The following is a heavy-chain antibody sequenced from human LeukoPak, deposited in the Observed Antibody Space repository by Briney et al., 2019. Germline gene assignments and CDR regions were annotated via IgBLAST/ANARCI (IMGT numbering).Heavy chain of an antibody. CDR2: IWYDGSKK. CDR3: ARDLGNYGSGSSYFDY. Sequence: GGSLRLSCATSGFTFSSYGMYWVRQAPGKGPEWVALIWYDGSKKYYADSVKGRFTVSKDNSKNTLYLQMNSLRAEDTAVYYCARDLGNYGSGSSYFDYWGQGTLVTVSS. CDR1: GFTFSSYG. J-gene: IGHJ4*02. V-gene: IGHV3-33*01. D-gene: IGHD3-10*01.